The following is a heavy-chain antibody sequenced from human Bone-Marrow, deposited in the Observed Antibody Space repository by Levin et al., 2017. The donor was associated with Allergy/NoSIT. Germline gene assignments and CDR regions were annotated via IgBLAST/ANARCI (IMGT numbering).Heavy chain of an antibody. V-gene: IGHV1-8*01. CDR1: GYTFTSYE. Sequence: ASVKVSCRTSGYTFTSYEIHRVRQATGHGLEWMGWIHPNSGHTAYAQRLQGRVTMTMNTSLSTVYMELSGLTSADTALYYCARENYEFWSGKRIFDVWGQGTLVTVSS. CDR2: IHPNSGHT. J-gene: IGHJ3*01. CDR3: ARENYEFWSGKRIFDV. D-gene: IGHD3-3*01.